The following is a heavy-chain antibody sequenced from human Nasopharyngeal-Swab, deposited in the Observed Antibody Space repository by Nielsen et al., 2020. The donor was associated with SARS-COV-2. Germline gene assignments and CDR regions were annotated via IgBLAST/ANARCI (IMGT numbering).Heavy chain of an antibody. CDR3: ARKPWKNCRGGSCYYYGMDV. CDR2: IFSNDET. D-gene: IGHD2-15*01. V-gene: IGHV2-26*01. CDR1: GFSLSNAIMG. J-gene: IGHJ6*02. Sequence: SGPTLVKSTETLTLTCTVSGFSLSNAIMGVTWIRQPPGKALEWLGHIFSNDETSYTTSLKSRLTISKDTSKSQVVLTMTNVDPVDTATYYCARKPWKNCRGGSCYYYGMDVWGQGTTVTVSS.